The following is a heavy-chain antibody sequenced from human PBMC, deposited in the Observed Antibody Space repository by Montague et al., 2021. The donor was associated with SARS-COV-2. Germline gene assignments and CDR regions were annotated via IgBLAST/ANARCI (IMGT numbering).Heavy chain of an antibody. Sequence: SLRLSCPASGFTFDDYAMHWVRQASGKGLEWVSGISWHSGSIGYADSVKGRFTISRDNAKNSLYLQMNSLRAEDTALYYCAKEDGSGSYYWGVFDYWGQGTLVTVSS. J-gene: IGHJ4*02. D-gene: IGHD3-10*01. V-gene: IGHV3-9*01. CDR2: ISWHSGSI. CDR1: GFTFDDYA. CDR3: AKEDGSGSYYWGVFDY.